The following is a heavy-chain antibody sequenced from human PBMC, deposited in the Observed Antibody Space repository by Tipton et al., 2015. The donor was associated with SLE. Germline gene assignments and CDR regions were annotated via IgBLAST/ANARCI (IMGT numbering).Heavy chain of an antibody. CDR2: ISSSGSTI. V-gene: IGHV3-11*04. CDR1: GGSISRYY. Sequence: LSLTCTVSGGSISRYYWSWIRQAPGKGLEWVSYISSSGSTIYYADSVKGRFTISRDNAKNSLYLQMNSLRAEDTAVYYCARERVFLEAFDIWGQGTMVTVSS. J-gene: IGHJ3*02. CDR3: ARERVFLEAFDI. D-gene: IGHD3-3*01.